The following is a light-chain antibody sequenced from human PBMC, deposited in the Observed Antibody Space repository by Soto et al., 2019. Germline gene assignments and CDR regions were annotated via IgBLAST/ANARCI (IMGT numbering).Light chain of an antibody. J-gene: IGLJ1*01. CDR1: SSDVAEYKY. V-gene: IGLV2-14*03. CDR2: DVS. Sequence: QSVLTQPASVSGSPGQSITISCTETSSDVAEYKYVSWYQQHPGRAPKLIIYDVSNRPSGVSNRFSGSKSGSTASLTISGLQAEDEGDYYCSAYTTSIALYVFGAGTKVTVL. CDR3: SAYTTSIALYV.